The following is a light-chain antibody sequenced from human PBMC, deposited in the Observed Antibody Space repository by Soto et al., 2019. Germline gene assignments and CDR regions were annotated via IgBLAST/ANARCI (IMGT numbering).Light chain of an antibody. Sequence: IRINQSPSSLSASVGDTATISCRASQTISNYVNWYQQKLGRAPRLLIYAASSLQSGVPSRFSGSGSGTDFTLTISSLQPEDFAPYYCQQSYNTVWTFGQGTKVDIK. J-gene: IGKJ1*01. CDR2: AAS. CDR1: QTISNY. V-gene: IGKV1-39*01. CDR3: QQSYNTVWT.